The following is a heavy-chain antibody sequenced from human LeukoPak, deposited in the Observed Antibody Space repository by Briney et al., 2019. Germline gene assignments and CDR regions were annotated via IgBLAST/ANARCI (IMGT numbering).Heavy chain of an antibody. CDR1: GFTFSRHW. D-gene: IGHD4-17*01. V-gene: IGHV3-7*01. J-gene: IGHJ4*02. Sequence: GGSLRLSCAASGFTFSRHWMGWVRQALGKGLEWVARIKQDGSQYYVDSVKGRFFISRDNAKNSASLQMKSLRGEDTAVYYCARGPDFGDRLDYFDYWGQGTLVTVS. CDR3: ARGPDFGDRLDYFDY. CDR2: IKQDGSQ.